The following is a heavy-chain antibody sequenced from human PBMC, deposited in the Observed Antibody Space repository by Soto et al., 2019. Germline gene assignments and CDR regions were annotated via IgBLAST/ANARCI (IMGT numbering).Heavy chain of an antibody. D-gene: IGHD3-10*01. Sequence: SVKVSCKASGYTFTCYYLYWVRHAPGQGLEWMGWINPNSGGTNYAQKFQGWVTMTRDTSISTAYMELSRLRSDDTAVYYCARSPSTITMVPHFEPWGQGTLVTVSS. CDR1: GYTFTCYY. V-gene: IGHV1-2*04. J-gene: IGHJ5*02. CDR2: INPNSGGT. CDR3: ARSPSTITMVPHFEP.